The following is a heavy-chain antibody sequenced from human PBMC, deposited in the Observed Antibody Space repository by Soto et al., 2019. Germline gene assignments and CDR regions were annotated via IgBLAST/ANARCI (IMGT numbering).Heavy chain of an antibody. CDR1: GYTFTGYY. D-gene: IGHD4-17*01. V-gene: IGHV1-2*04. CDR3: ARGATVAHDYYYGMDV. J-gene: IGHJ6*02. Sequence: ASVKVSCKASGYTFTGYYMHWVRQAPGQGLEWMGWMNPNSGGTNYAQKFQGWVTMTRDTSISTAYMELSRLRSDDTAVYYCARGATVAHDYYYGMDVWGQGTTVTVSS. CDR2: MNPNSGGT.